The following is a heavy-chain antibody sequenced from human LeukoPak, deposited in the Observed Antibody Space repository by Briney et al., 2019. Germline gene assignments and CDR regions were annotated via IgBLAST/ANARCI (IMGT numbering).Heavy chain of an antibody. CDR1: GFTFSSYS. CDR2: ISSSSSTI. J-gene: IGHJ6*02. D-gene: IGHD3-16*01. CDR3: ARGGGLDV. Sequence: GGSLRLSCAASGFTFSSYSMNWVRQAPGKGLEWVSYISSSSSTIYYADSVKGRFTISRDNAKNSLNLQMNSLRDEDTAVYFCARGGGLDVWGQGATVTVSS. V-gene: IGHV3-48*02.